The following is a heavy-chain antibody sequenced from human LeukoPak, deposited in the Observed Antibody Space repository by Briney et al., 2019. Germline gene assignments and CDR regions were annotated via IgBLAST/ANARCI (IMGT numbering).Heavy chain of an antibody. CDR2: IYYSGST. V-gene: IGHV4-59*01. J-gene: IGHJ3*02. Sequence: GSLRLSCAASGFTFSNAWMSWIRQPPGKGLEWIGYIYYSGSTNYNPSLKSRVTISVDTSKNQFSLKLSSVTAADTAVYYCARALLGYCSSTSCYTRAFDIWGQGTMVTVSS. D-gene: IGHD2-2*02. CDR1: GFTFSNAW. CDR3: ARALLGYCSSTSCYTRAFDI.